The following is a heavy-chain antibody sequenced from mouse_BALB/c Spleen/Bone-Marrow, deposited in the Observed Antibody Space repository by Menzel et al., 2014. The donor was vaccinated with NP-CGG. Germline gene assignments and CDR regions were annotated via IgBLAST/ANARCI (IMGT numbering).Heavy chain of an antibody. CDR2: ISSGGSYT. V-gene: IGHV5-6-4*01. CDR1: GFTFSSYT. J-gene: IGHJ4*01. Sequence: EVMLVESGGGSVKPGGSLKLSCAASGFTFSSYTMSWVRQTPEKRLEWVATISSGGSYTYYPDSVKGRFTVSRDNAKNTLYLQMSSLKSEDTAMYYCTRAPFYYGSIYAMDYWGQGTPVPVTS. CDR3: TRAPFYYGSIYAMDY. D-gene: IGHD1-1*01.